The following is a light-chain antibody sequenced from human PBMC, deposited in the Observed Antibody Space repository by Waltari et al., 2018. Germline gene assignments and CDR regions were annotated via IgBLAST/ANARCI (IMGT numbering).Light chain of an antibody. CDR3: QQYNTYPFT. Sequence: DIQMTQSPSTLSASIGDRVPITCRASQSISNWLAWYQQIPGKAPKLLIYMASSLETGVPSRFRGSGSGTEFTLTISSLQPGDFATYYCQQYNTYPFTFGLGTKLESK. CDR1: QSISNW. CDR2: MAS. V-gene: IGKV1-5*03. J-gene: IGKJ2*01.